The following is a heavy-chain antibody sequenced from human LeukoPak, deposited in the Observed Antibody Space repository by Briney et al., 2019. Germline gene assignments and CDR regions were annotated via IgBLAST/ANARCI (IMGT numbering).Heavy chain of an antibody. CDR3: ASSSSGYRVLVYYYYGMDV. Sequence: PSETLSLTCTVSGGSISSGDYYWSWIRQPPGKGLEWIGYIYYSGSTYYNPSLKSRVTISVDTSKNQFSLKLSSVTAADTAVYYCASSSSGYRVLVYYYYGMDVWGQGTTVTVSS. J-gene: IGHJ6*02. CDR1: GGSISSGDYY. V-gene: IGHV4-30-4*01. D-gene: IGHD3-22*01. CDR2: IYYSGST.